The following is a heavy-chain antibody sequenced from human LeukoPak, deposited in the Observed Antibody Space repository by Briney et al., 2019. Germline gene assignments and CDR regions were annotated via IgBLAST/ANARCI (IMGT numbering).Heavy chain of an antibody. Sequence: AGGSLRLSCAASGFTFSSYYMNWVRQAPGKGLEWVANIKQDGSETYYVDSLKGRFTISRGNAKNSVYLQMNSLRAEDTAVYYCARGKYYDVFIDFWGQGTLVTVSS. V-gene: IGHV3-7*01. J-gene: IGHJ4*02. CDR2: IKQDGSET. D-gene: IGHD3-22*01. CDR1: GFTFSSYY. CDR3: ARGKYYDVFIDF.